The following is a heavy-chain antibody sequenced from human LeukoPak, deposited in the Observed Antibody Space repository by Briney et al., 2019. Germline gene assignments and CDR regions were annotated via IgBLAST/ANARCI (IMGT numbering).Heavy chain of an antibody. CDR1: GYSISSGYY. Sequence: SETLSLTCAVSGYSISSGYYWGWIRQPPGKGLEWIGSIYHSGSTYYNPPLKSRVTISVDTSKNQFSLKLSSVTAADTAVYYCARNYGDSLDYWGQGTLVTVSS. J-gene: IGHJ4*02. V-gene: IGHV4-38-2*01. CDR3: ARNYGDSLDY. CDR2: IYHSGST. D-gene: IGHD4-17*01.